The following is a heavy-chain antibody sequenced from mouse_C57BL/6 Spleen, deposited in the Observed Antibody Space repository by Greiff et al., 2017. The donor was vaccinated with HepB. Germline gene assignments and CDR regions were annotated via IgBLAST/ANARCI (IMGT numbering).Heavy chain of an antibody. Sequence: EVKLVESGPGLVKPSQSLSLTCSVTGYSITSGYYWNWIRQFPGNKLEWMGYISYDGSNNYNPSLKNRISITRDTSKNQFFLKLNSVTTEDTATYYCAREGGYDYDFDYWGQGTTLTVSS. D-gene: IGHD2-4*01. CDR2: ISYDGSN. CDR1: GYSITSGYY. J-gene: IGHJ2*01. V-gene: IGHV3-6*01. CDR3: AREGGYDYDFDY.